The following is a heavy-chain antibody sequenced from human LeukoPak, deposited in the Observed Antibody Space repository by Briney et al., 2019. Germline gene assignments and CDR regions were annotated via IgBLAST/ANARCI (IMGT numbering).Heavy chain of an antibody. J-gene: IGHJ4*02. Sequence: PSETLSLTCAVYGGSFSGYYWSWIRQPPGKGLEWIGELHPSGSTSYNTSLRSRLTISVDTSKNQCSLKLTSVTAADTAMYFCVRGVDSAKLGYWGQGALVTVSS. CDR1: GGSFSGYY. D-gene: IGHD3-22*01. V-gene: IGHV4-34*01. CDR2: LHPSGST. CDR3: VRGVDSAKLGY.